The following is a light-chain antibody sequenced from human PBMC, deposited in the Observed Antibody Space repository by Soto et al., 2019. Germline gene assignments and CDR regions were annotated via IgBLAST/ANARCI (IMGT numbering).Light chain of an antibody. CDR2: YAS. CDR3: QHYNSYSEA. CDR1: QSVSSSY. J-gene: IGKJ1*01. Sequence: EILLTQSPGTLSLSPGERATLSCRASQSVSSSYLAWYQQKPGQAPRLLIYYASNRATGIPARFRGSGSGTEFTLTISSLQPDDFETYYCQHYNSYSEAFGQGTKVDIK. V-gene: IGKV3-20*01.